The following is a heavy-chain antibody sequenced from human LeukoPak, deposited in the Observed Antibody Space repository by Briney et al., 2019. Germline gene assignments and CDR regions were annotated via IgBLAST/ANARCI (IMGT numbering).Heavy chain of an antibody. CDR1: GGTFSSYA. CDR3: AGEYCSGDNCRQGFDY. Sequence: ASVKVSCKASGGTFSSYAISWVRQAPGQGLEWMGWLNPNSGDTNHAQIFRGRVTLTRDTSISTAYMELSSLRSDDSAVYYCAGEYCSGDNCRQGFDYWGQGTLVTVSS. CDR2: LNPNSGDT. V-gene: IGHV1-2*02. D-gene: IGHD2-15*01. J-gene: IGHJ4*02.